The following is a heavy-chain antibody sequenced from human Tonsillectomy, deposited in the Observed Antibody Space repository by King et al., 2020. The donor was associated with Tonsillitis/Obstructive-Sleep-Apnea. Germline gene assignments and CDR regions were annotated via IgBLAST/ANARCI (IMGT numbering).Heavy chain of an antibody. CDR3: ARGGGGVTDLVFDY. D-gene: IGHD2-8*02. CDR1: GYTFTSYD. Sequence: VQLVESGAEVEKPGASVKVSCKASGYTFTSYDINWVRQATGQGLEWMGWMNPNSGNTGYAQQFQGRVTMTRNTSVRTAYLELSSLRSEDTAVYYCARGGGGVTDLVFDYWGQGTLVTVSS. V-gene: IGHV1-8*01. CDR2: MNPNSGNT. J-gene: IGHJ4*02.